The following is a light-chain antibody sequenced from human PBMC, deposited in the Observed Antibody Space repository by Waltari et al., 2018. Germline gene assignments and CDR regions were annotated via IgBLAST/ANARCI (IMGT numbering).Light chain of an antibody. CDR1: LSVLYSSNNKNY. V-gene: IGKV4-1*01. CDR2: WAS. J-gene: IGKJ5*01. Sequence: DIVMTQSPDSLAVSLGERATINCKSSLSVLYSSNNKNYLAWYQRKPGQPPKLHSDWASTRESGVPDRFRGSGSGTDFTLTISSLQAEDVAVYYCQQYYSTLPITFGQGTRLEIK. CDR3: QQYYSTLPIT.